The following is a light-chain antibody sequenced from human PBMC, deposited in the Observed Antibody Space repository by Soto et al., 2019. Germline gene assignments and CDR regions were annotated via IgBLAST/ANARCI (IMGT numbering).Light chain of an antibody. CDR3: ETWDSNTWV. CDR1: SGHSSYI. CDR2: LEGSGSY. V-gene: IGLV4-60*02. J-gene: IGLJ3*02. Sequence: QLVLTQSSSASASLGSSVKLTCTLSSGHSSYIIAWHQQQPGKAPRYLMKLEGSGSYNKGSGVPDRFSGSSSGADRYLTISNLQFEDEADYYCETWDSNTWVFGGGTKLTVI.